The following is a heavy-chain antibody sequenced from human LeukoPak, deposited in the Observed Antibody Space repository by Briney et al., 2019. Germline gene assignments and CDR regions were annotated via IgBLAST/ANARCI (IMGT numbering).Heavy chain of an antibody. CDR1: GFTFDDYG. CDR3: AREGYSGCYSDFDH. Sequence: GGSLRLSCAASGFTFDDYGMSWVRQAPGKGLEWVSGINWNGGSTGYADSVNGRFPITRDNAKDSLYLQMNSLRAEDTALYYCAREGYSGCYSDFDHWPQGTLVSVPS. CDR2: INWNGGST. J-gene: IGHJ4*02. D-gene: IGHD1-26*01. V-gene: IGHV3-20*04.